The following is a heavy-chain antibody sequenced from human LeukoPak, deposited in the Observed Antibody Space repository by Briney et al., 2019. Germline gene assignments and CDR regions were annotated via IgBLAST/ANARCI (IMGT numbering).Heavy chain of an antibody. CDR3: ARGLSPRITISDDP. D-gene: IGHD3-9*01. J-gene: IGHJ5*02. CDR2: INHSGST. CDR1: GFTFSSYS. V-gene: IGHV4-34*01. Sequence: GSLRLSCAASGFTFSSYSMNWVRQPPGKGLEWIGEINHSGSTNYNPSLKSRVIISEDSSKNQFSLKLNSVTAADTAVYYCARGLSPRITISDDPWGQGTLVTVSS.